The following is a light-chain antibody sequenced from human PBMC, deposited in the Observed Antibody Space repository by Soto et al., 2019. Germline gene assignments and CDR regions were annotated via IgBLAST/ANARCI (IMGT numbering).Light chain of an antibody. CDR2: KAS. CDR3: QHYDHYPWT. V-gene: IGKV1-5*03. Sequence: IQMTQSPSMVSASVGDKVIITCRASQHIRELLAWYQQRPGKAAELLIYKASHLQTGVPSRFSGSGFGTEFTLTFTSLQPDDLATYYCQHYDHYPWTFGQGTKVEV. J-gene: IGKJ1*01. CDR1: QHIREL.